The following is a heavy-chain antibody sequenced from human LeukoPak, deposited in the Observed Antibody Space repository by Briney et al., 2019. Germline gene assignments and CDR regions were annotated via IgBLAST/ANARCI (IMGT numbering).Heavy chain of an antibody. CDR3: ARERQPFVPYYDSSGSAGGV. V-gene: IGHV3-30*03. CDR2: ISYDGSNK. CDR1: GFTLSSYG. D-gene: IGHD3-22*01. Sequence: GGCLRLSCAASGFTLSSYGMHWVRQAPGKGLEWVAVISYDGSNKYYADSVKGRFTISRDNSKNTLYLQMNSLRAEDTAVYYCARERQPFVPYYDSSGSAGGVWGQGTTVTVSS. J-gene: IGHJ6*02.